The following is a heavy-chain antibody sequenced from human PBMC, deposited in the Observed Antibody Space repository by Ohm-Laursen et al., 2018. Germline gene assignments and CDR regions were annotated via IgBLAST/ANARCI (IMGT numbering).Heavy chain of an antibody. CDR2: VNPSGGGT. D-gene: IGHD2-2*01. V-gene: IGHV1-2*02. Sequence: VSSVKVSCKTSGYTFTAYYIHWVRQAPGQGLEWMGWVNPSGGGTNYAPSYQGRVSMTSDTSITTAYMDLNSLRFDDAAVYFCARDLAPYAGAFSAIQHYPYGLDVWGQGTTVTVSS. CDR3: ARDLAPYAGAFSAIQHYPYGLDV. CDR1: GYTFTAYY. J-gene: IGHJ6*02.